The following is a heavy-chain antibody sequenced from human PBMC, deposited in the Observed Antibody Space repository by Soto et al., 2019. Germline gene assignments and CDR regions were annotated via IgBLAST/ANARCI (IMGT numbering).Heavy chain of an antibody. CDR2: INAGNGNT. CDR1: GYSFTSYA. J-gene: IGHJ4*02. D-gene: IGHD2-15*01. V-gene: IGHV1-3*01. Sequence: GASVKASCKASGYSFTSYARQWVRQAPGQRLEWMGWINAGNGNTKYSQKFQGRVTITRDTSASTAYMELSSLRSEDTAVYYCARDLGGWPDYWGQGTLVTVSS. CDR3: ARDLGGWPDY.